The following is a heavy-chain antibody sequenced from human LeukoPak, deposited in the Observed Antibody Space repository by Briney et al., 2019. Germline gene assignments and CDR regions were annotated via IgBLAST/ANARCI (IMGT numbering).Heavy chain of an antibody. CDR3: ARVRKYSGYYSWYFDL. Sequence: GPSLTLSCAASGSTFSSSDMHSARQPARRCLEWVSAIGIAGDTYYPASGKGRLTISRENAKNSLYLQMNSLRAGDTAVYYCARVRKYSGYYSWYFDLWGRGTLVTVSS. V-gene: IGHV3-13*01. CDR2: IGIAGDT. D-gene: IGHD5-12*01. J-gene: IGHJ2*01. CDR1: GSTFSSSD.